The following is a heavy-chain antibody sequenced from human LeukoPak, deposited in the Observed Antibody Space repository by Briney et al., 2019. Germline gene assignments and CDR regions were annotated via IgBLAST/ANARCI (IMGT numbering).Heavy chain of an antibody. CDR2: VYYTGSA. CDR1: GASVSRSSSY. Sequence: PSETLSLTCSVSGASVSRSSSYCGWIRQPPGQGLEWIGNVYYTGSANYNPSLKSRFTISVDRPKNQFFLNVTSLTAADTAVYFCARSRQASGLFNSWGQGTLVVVSS. J-gene: IGHJ5*01. D-gene: IGHD3-10*01. V-gene: IGHV4-39*07. CDR3: ARSRQASGLFNS.